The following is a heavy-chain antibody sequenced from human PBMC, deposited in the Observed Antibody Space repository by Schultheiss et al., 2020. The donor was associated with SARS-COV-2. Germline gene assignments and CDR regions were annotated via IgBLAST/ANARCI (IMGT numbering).Heavy chain of an antibody. J-gene: IGHJ6*02. V-gene: IGHV1-69*01. D-gene: IGHD6-6*01. CDR1: GGTFSSYA. Sequence: KISCKASGGTFSSYAISWVRQAPGQGLEWMGGIIPIFGTANYAQKFQGRVTITADESTSTAYMELSSLRSEDTAVYYCARGGGQLVPYYYYGMDVWGQGTTVTVSS. CDR2: IIPIFGTA. CDR3: ARGGGQLVPYYYYGMDV.